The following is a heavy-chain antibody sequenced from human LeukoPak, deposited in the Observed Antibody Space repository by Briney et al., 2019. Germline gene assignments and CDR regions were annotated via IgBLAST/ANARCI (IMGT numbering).Heavy chain of an antibody. V-gene: IGHV1-69*05. Sequence: SVKVSCKASGGTFSSYAINWVRQAPGQGLEWMGRIIPIFGTANYAQKFQGRVTITTDESTSTPYMELSSLRSEDTAVYYCARTPITISPYNWFDPWGQGTLVTVSS. D-gene: IGHD3-3*01. CDR1: GGTFSSYA. CDR2: IIPIFGTA. J-gene: IGHJ5*02. CDR3: ARTPITISPYNWFDP.